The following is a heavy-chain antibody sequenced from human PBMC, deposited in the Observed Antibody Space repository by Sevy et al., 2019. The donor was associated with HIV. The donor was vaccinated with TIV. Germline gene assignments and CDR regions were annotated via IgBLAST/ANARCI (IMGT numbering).Heavy chain of an antibody. J-gene: IGHJ3*02. CDR3: TKDFRGSGSYYNAYDAFDI. Sequence: GGSLTLSCAASGFTFDDYTMHWVRQAPGKGLEWVSLISWDGGSTYYADSVKGRFTISRDNSKNSLYLQMNSLRTEDTALYYCTKDFRGSGSYYNAYDAFDIWGQGTMVTVSS. V-gene: IGHV3-43*01. CDR1: GFTFDDYT. CDR2: ISWDGGST. D-gene: IGHD3-10*01.